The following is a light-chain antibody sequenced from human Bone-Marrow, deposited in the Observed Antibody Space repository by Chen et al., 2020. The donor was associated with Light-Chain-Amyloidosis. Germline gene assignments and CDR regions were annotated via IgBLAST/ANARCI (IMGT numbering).Light chain of an antibody. V-gene: IGLV3-21*02. CDR2: DDS. J-gene: IGLJ3*02. CDR3: QVWERSSDRPV. CDR1: NIGSTS. Sequence: SYVLTQPSSVSVAPGQTATIACGGNNIGSTSVHWYQQTPGQAPLLVVYDDSDRPSGIPERVAGSGAGNTATLTISRGEDGDVAAYYCQVWERSSDRPVFGGGTKLTVL.